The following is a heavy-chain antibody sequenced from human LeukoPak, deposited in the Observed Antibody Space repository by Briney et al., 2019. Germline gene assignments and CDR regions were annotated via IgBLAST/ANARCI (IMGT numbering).Heavy chain of an antibody. CDR3: ARGRHCSGGSCYSDY. V-gene: IGHV3-21*01. D-gene: IGHD2-15*01. J-gene: IGHJ4*02. CDR2: ISSSSSYI. CDR1: GFTFSSYS. Sequence: GGSLRLSCAASGFTFSSYSMNWVRQAPGKGLEWVSSISSSSSYIYYADSVKGRFTISRDNAKNSLYLQMNSLRAEDTAVYYCARGRHCSGGSCYSDYWGLGTLVTVSS.